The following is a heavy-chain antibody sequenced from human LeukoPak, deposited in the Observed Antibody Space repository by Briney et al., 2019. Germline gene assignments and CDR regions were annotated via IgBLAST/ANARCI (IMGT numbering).Heavy chain of an antibody. CDR3: ARGDYDSSGYDGYYFDY. D-gene: IGHD3-22*01. CDR2: IYSGGST. CDR1: GFTFSSNY. J-gene: IGHJ4*02. V-gene: IGHV3-66*01. Sequence: PGGSLRLSCAASGFTFSSNYMSWVRQAPGKGLEWVSVIYSGGSTYYADSVKGRFTISRDNSKNTLYLQMNSLRAEDTAVYYCARGDYDSSGYDGYYFDYWGQGTLVTVSS.